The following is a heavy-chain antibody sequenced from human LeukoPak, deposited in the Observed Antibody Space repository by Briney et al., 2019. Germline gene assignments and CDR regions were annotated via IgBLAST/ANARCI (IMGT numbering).Heavy chain of an antibody. V-gene: IGHV3-9*01. Sequence: GGSLRLSCSASGFTFDNYAMHWVRQAPMKGLEWVASINWRSDEIGYADSVKGRFTISRDNAKNSLYLQMNSLRAEDTAVYYCARDGGTLNWFDPWGQGTLVTVSS. D-gene: IGHD3-16*01. J-gene: IGHJ5*02. CDR2: INWRSDEI. CDR1: GFTFDNYA. CDR3: ARDGGTLNWFDP.